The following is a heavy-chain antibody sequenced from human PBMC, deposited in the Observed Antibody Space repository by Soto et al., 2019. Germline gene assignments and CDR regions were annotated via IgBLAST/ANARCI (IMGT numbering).Heavy chain of an antibody. J-gene: IGHJ4*02. V-gene: IGHV3-23*01. CDR3: AKAQKSLHVVVVRYFDF. CDR1: GFTFSSYA. D-gene: IGHD2-15*01. Sequence: GGSLRLSCAASGFTFSSYAMSWVRQAPGKGLEWVSGLSGSGGSKYYAESVKGRFTISRDNSKNTLYLQMNSQRAEDTAVYYCAKAQKSLHVVVVRYFDFWGQGTLVTVS. CDR2: LSGSGGSK.